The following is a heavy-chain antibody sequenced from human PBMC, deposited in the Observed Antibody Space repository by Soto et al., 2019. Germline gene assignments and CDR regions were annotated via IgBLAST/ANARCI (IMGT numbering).Heavy chain of an antibody. D-gene: IGHD6-13*01. CDR3: TTEAVGDSSSWYGDYYYYGMDV. CDR2: IKSKTDGGTT. J-gene: IGHJ6*02. Sequence: GGSLRLSCAASGFTFSNAWMNWVRQAPGKGLEWVGRIKSKTDGGTTDYAAPVKGRFTISRDDSKNTLYLQMNSLKTEDTAVYYCTTEAVGDSSSWYGDYYYYGMDVWGQGTTVTVSS. CDR1: GFTFSNAW. V-gene: IGHV3-15*07.